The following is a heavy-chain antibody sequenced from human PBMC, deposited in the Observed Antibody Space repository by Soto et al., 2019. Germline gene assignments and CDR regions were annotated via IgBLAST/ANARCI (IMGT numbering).Heavy chain of an antibody. V-gene: IGHV3-66*01. Sequence: EVQLVESGGGLVQPGGSLRLSCAASGFTVSSNNMSWVRQAPGKGLERVSVIYSGGSTYYADSVKGRFTISRDNSKNTLYLQMNSLRAEDTAVYYCATNCGGDCYSRDYYYGMDVWGQGTTVTVSS. CDR1: GFTVSSNN. J-gene: IGHJ6*02. CDR3: ATNCGGDCYSRDYYYGMDV. CDR2: IYSGGST. D-gene: IGHD2-21*02.